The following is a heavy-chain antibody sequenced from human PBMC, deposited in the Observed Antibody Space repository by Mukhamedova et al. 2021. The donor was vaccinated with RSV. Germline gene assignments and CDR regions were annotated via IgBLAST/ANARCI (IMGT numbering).Heavy chain of an antibody. V-gene: IGHV4-39*01. CDR3: ARPNYDSTGYYGAFDV. J-gene: IGHJ3*01. D-gene: IGHD3-22*01. Sequence: PSLKSRVIISADTSKNQFSLKLNSVTAADTAVYYCARPNYDSTGYYGAFDVWGQGAKVTVSS.